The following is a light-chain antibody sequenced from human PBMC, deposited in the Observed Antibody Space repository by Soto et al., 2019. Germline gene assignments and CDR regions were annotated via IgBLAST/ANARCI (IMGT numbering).Light chain of an antibody. CDR3: SSFADSNSYV. V-gene: IGLV2-8*01. Sequence: QSALTQPPSASGSPGQSVTISCSGSSSDIGGYTYVSWYQHHPGKAPKLMIYEVSKRPSGVPDRFSGSKSGNTASLTVAGLQAEDEADDYCSSFADSNSYVFGTGTKLTVL. CDR2: EVS. CDR1: SSDIGGYTY. J-gene: IGLJ1*01.